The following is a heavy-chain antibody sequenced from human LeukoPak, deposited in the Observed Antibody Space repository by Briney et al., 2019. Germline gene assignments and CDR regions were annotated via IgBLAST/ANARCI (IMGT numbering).Heavy chain of an antibody. CDR3: ARDLAAAGNYDAFDI. CDR1: GGTFSSYA. J-gene: IGHJ3*02. V-gene: IGHV1-69*13. D-gene: IGHD6-13*01. Sequence: SVKVSCKASGGTFSSYAISWVRQAPGQGLEWMGGIIPIFGTANYAQKFQGRVTVTADESTSTAYMELSSLRSEDTAVYYCARDLAAAGNYDAFDIWGQGTMVTVSS. CDR2: IIPIFGTA.